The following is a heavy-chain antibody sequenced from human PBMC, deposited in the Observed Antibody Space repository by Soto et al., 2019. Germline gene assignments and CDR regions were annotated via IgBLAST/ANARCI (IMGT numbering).Heavy chain of an antibody. J-gene: IGHJ4*02. V-gene: IGHV4-39*01. CDR1: GGSISSSNYY. CDR3: ARYPRAARPYPFDY. CDR2: IYYSGSS. Sequence: SETLSLTXTVSGGSISSSNYYWGWIRQPPGKGLEWIGSIYYSGSSYYNPSLKSRVTISVDTSKNQFSLKLTSVTAADTAVYYCARYPRAARPYPFDYWGQGTLVTVSS. D-gene: IGHD6-6*01.